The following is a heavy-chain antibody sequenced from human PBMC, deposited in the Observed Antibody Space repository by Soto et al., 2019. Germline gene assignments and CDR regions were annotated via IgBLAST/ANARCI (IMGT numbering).Heavy chain of an antibody. CDR1: GYTFTSSG. D-gene: IGHD2-2*01. CDR3: ARELVPAAVNYYYYGMDV. V-gene: IGHV1-46*01. Sequence: GASVKVSCKASGYTFTSSGISWVRQAPGQGLEWMGIINPSGGSTSYAQKFQGRVTMTRDTSTSTVYMELSSLRSEDTAVYYCARELVPAAVNYYYYGMDVWGQGTTVTVSS. J-gene: IGHJ6*02. CDR2: INPSGGST.